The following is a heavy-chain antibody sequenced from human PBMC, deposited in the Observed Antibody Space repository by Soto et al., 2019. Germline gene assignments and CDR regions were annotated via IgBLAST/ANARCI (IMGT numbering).Heavy chain of an antibody. CDR3: ARGTTGYYYYYYMDV. V-gene: IGHV3-7*04. CDR2: IKQDGSEK. CDR1: GFTFSSYW. D-gene: IGHD4-17*01. J-gene: IGHJ6*03. Sequence: EVQLVESGGGLVQPGGSLRLSCAASGFTFSSYWMSWVRQAPGKGLEWVANIKQDGSEKYYVDSVKGRFTISRDNAKNSLYLQMNSLRAEDTAVYYCARGTTGYYYYYYMDVWGKGTTVTVSS.